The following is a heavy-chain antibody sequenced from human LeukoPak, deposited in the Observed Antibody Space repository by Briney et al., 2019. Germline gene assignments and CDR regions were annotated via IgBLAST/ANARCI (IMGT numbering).Heavy chain of an antibody. CDR3: ARVNNFASWFDP. V-gene: IGHV4-34*01. J-gene: IGHJ5*02. Sequence: SETLSLTCAVYGVSFSGDYWSWIRQPPGKGLWWIWEINHSGSTNYHPSLKSRVTISVDTSKNQFSLKLSSVTAADTAVYYCARVNNFASWFDPWGQGTLVTVSS. D-gene: IGHD1/OR15-1a*01. CDR2: INHSGST. CDR1: GVSFSGDY.